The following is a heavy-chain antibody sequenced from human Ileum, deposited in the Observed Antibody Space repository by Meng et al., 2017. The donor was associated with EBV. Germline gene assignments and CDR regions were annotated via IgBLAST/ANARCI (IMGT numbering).Heavy chain of an antibody. CDR3: ARGGDTSGYSLDY. D-gene: IGHD3-22*01. CDR1: VGSISSGGYY. CDR2: IYKSGST. V-gene: IGHV4-30-4*01. J-gene: IGHJ4*02. Sequence: GQLQESGPGLVKPSQTLSLTCAVSVGSISSGGYYWSWIRQPPGKGLEWIGYIYKSGSTYYNPSLTSRVTISVDTSKNQFFLKLGSVTAADTGVYYCARGGDTSGYSLDYWGQGILVTVSS.